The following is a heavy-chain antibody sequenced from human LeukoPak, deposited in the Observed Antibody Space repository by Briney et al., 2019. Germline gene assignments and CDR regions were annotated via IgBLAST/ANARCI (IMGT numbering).Heavy chain of an antibody. D-gene: IGHD3-10*01. Sequence: ASVKVSCKASGYTFTSYDINWVRQAPGQGLEWMGWINPNSGNSGFAQKFQGRVIVSRDTSISTAYLEVTSLRSEDTAVYYCARGTGGIIDFWGQGTLVTVSS. CDR3: ARGTGGIIDF. V-gene: IGHV1-8*01. CDR2: INPNSGNS. J-gene: IGHJ4*02. CDR1: GYTFTSYD.